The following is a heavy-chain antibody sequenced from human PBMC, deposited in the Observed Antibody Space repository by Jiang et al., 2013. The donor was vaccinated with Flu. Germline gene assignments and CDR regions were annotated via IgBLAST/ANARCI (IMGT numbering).Heavy chain of an antibody. CDR1: GYSISSGYY. Sequence: GSGLVKPSETLSLTCAVSGYSISSGYYWGWIRQPPGKGLEWIGSIYHSGSTYYNPSLKSRVTISVDTSKNQFSLKLSSVTAADTAVYYCARSFYGSSDWGQGTLVTVSS. CDR2: IYHSGST. V-gene: IGHV4-38-2*01. D-gene: IGHD3-10*01. CDR3: ARSFYGSSD. J-gene: IGHJ4*02.